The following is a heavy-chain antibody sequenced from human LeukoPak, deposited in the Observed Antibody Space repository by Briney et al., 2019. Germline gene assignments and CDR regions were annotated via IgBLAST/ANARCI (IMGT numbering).Heavy chain of an antibody. D-gene: IGHD5-24*01. CDR1: GYIFTGYH. CDR2: IYPNSGGT. J-gene: IGHJ5*02. Sequence: ASVKDSCKASGYIFTGYHIHWVRQAPGQGVEWMGWIYPNSGGTNYAQKFQGRVTMTRDTSITTVYMELSRLTSDDTAVYYCARVAVEMASSLDPWGQRTLVTVSS. CDR3: ARVAVEMASSLDP. V-gene: IGHV1-2*02.